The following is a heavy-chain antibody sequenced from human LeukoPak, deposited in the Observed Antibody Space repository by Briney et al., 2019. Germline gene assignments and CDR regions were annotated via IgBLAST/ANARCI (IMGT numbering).Heavy chain of an antibody. Sequence: GGSLRLSCAASGFTFSSYWMNWVRQAPGKGLVWVSRIASDGSSTTYADSVKGRFSISRDNAKNTLYLQMNSLRVEDTAVYYCAKDPGSSWYYFDYWGQGTLVTVSS. CDR1: GFTFSSYW. V-gene: IGHV3-74*01. J-gene: IGHJ4*02. D-gene: IGHD6-13*01. CDR2: IASDGSST. CDR3: AKDPGSSWYYFDY.